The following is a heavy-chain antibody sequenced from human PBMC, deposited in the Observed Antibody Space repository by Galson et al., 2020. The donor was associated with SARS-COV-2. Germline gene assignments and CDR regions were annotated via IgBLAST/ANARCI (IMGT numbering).Heavy chain of an antibody. CDR3: ARQGVNMIVLVTVPGWYFDL. J-gene: IGHJ2*01. CDR1: GYSVSTTNY. CDR2: VYPSGTT. Sequence: SATLSLTCTVSGYSVSTTNYWGWVRQPPGRGLEWIGRVYPSGTTYYNPSLKSRVTISVDTSKNQFSLRLDSVTAADTALYYCARQGVNMIVLVTVPGWYFDLWGRGTLVTVSS. V-gene: IGHV4-38-2*02. D-gene: IGHD3-22*01.